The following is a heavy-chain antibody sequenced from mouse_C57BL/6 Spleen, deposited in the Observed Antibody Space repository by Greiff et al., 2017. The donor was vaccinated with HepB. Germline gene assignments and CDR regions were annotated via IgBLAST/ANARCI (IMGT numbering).Heavy chain of an antibody. D-gene: IGHD2-4*01. CDR3: ARGLDDYDQGLFDY. Sequence: VQLQESGAELARPGASVKMSCKASGYTFTSYTMHWVKQRPGQGLEWIGYINPSSGYTKYNQKFKDKATLTADKSSSTAYMQLSSLTSEDSAVYYCARGLDDYDQGLFDYWGQGTTLTVSS. J-gene: IGHJ2*01. CDR1: GYTFTSYT. V-gene: IGHV1-4*01. CDR2: INPSSGYT.